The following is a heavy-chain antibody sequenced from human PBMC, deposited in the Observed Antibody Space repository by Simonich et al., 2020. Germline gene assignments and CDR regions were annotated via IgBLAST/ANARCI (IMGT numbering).Heavy chain of an antibody. Sequence: EVQLVQSGAEVKKPGATVKISCKVSGYTFTDYYMHWVQQAPGKGLGWMGLVDPEDGEKKYAEKVQGRVTITADTSTDTAYMERSSLRAEDTAVYYCAREGDIVVVPAVPPYGMDVWGQGTTVTVSS. D-gene: IGHD2-2*01. CDR2: VDPEDGEK. V-gene: IGHV1-69-2*01. CDR1: GYTFTDYY. CDR3: AREGDIVVVPAVPPYGMDV. J-gene: IGHJ6*02.